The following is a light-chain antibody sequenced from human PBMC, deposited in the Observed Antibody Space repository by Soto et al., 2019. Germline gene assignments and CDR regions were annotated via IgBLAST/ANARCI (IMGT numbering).Light chain of an antibody. J-gene: IGKJ3*01. CDR2: GAS. CDR3: HEYGSSPQA. V-gene: IGKV3-20*01. CDR1: QSVTRSF. Sequence: EIVLTQSPGTLSLSPGERVTLSCRASQSVTRSFLAWYQQKHGQAPRLLIYGASSRATGNPDRFSGSGSGTDFTLTISRLEPEDFAVYYCHEYGSSPQAFAPGTKVDIK.